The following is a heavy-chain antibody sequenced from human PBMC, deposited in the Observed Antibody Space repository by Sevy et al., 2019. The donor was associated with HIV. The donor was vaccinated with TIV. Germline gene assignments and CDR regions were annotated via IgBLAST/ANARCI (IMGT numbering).Heavy chain of an antibody. CDR2: ISYDGSNK. V-gene: IGHV3-30*18. CDR3: AKDFSREQLVLGYDY. J-gene: IGHJ4*02. Sequence: GGSLRLSCAASGFTFSSYGMHWVRQAPGKGLEWVAVISYDGSNKYYADSVKGRFTSCRDNSKNTPYMQMNRLRAEDTAVYYCAKDFSREQLVLGYDYWGQGTLVTVSS. D-gene: IGHD6-6*01. CDR1: GFTFSSYG.